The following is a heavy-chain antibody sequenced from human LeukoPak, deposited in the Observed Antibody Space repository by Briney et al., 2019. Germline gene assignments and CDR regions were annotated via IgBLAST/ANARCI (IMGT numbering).Heavy chain of an antibody. CDR1: GFTFSSYA. D-gene: IGHD1-26*01. CDR2: ISGSGGST. Sequence: GGSLRLSCAASGFTFSSYAMSWVRQAPGKGLERVSAISGSGGSTYYADSVKGRFTISRDSSQNTLHLEMNSLRAEDTAVYYCAKEVVLGESNYFYYGMDVWGQGTTVTVSS. J-gene: IGHJ6*02. V-gene: IGHV3-23*01. CDR3: AKEVVLGESNYFYYGMDV.